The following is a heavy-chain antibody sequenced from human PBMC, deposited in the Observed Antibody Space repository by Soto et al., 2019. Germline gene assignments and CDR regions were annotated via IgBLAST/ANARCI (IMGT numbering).Heavy chain of an antibody. J-gene: IGHJ4*02. CDR3: ARSPGAYYYDYFDY. CDR1: GYTFTSYG. CDR2: ISAYNGNT. V-gene: IGHV1-18*01. D-gene: IGHD3-22*01. Sequence: ASVKVSCKASGYTFTSYGISWVRQAPGQGLEWMGWISAYNGNTNYAQKLQGRGTMTTDTSTSTAYMELRSLRSDDTAVYYCARSPGAYYYDYFDYWGQGTLVTVSS.